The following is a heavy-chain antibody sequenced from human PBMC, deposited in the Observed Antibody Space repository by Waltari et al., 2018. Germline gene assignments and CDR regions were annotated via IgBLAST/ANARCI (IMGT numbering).Heavy chain of an antibody. CDR1: GYTLTHYY. Sequence: QVQLVQSGAEVKKPGASVRISCMASGYTLTHYYIHWVRQASGQGLEWMGIINPTDGTTTYAQKFQGKVIMTTDTSTSTVYMEVNRLTSEDTAVYYCARLRGGSPMDVWGKGTTVTVS. J-gene: IGHJ6*03. CDR2: INPTDGTT. V-gene: IGHV1-46*03. D-gene: IGHD3-10*01. CDR3: ARLRGGSPMDV.